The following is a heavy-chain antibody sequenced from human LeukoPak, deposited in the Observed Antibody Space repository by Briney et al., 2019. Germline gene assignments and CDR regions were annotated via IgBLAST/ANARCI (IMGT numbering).Heavy chain of an antibody. J-gene: IGHJ4*02. D-gene: IGHD3-22*01. V-gene: IGHV4-4*02. Sequence: SETLYLTCAVSGGSISSSNWWNWVRQSPGKGLEWIGEIYHSGSTNYNPSLKSRVTISVDKSKNQFSLKLISVTAADTAVYYCARSPSGYYYDYWGQGTLVTVSS. CDR1: GGSISSSNW. CDR3: ARSPSGYYYDY. CDR2: IYHSGST.